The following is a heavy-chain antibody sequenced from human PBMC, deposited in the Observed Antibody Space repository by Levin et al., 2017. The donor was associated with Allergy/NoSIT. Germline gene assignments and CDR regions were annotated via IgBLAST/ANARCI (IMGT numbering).Heavy chain of an antibody. D-gene: IGHD5-18*01. CDR1: GGSISSGGYS. J-gene: IGHJ4*02. CDR3: ARVAGYSYGYYFDY. Sequence: SQTLSLTCAVSGGSISSGGYSWSWIRQPPGKGLEWIGNIYLSGSTNDNPSLKSRVTMSVDRSKNQFSLKLSYVAAADTAVYYCARVAGYSYGYYFDYWGPGTLVTVSS. CDR2: IYLSGST. V-gene: IGHV4-30-2*01.